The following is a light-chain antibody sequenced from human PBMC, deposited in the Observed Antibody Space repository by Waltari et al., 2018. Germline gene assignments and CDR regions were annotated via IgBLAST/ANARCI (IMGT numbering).Light chain of an antibody. V-gene: IGKV3-11*01. CDR1: QSVSSY. CDR3: QQRSNWPPIT. Sequence: EIVLTQSPATLSLSPGERATLSCRAPQSVSSYLAWYKQKPGQAPRLLIYDASNRASGIPDRCSGSGSGTGFTLTISSLEPEDFAVYYCQQRSNWPPITFGQGTRLEIK. CDR2: DAS. J-gene: IGKJ5*01.